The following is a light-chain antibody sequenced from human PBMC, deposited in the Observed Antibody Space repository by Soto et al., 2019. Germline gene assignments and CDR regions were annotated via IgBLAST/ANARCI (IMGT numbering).Light chain of an antibody. CDR2: SNT. CDR1: SSNIGRNT. Sequence: QSVLTQPPSASGTPGQRVTISCSGSSSNIGRNTVNWYQQLPGTAPKLLIYSNTQRPSGVPDRFSGSKSGTSASLAISGLQSEDEADYYCAAWDDSLNVRFGGGTKLTVL. V-gene: IGLV1-44*01. CDR3: AAWDDSLNVR. J-gene: IGLJ2*01.